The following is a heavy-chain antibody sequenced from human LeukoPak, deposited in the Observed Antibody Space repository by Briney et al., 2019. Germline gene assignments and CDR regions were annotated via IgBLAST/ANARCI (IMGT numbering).Heavy chain of an antibody. V-gene: IGHV4-59*12. CDR2: VFYSGST. D-gene: IGHD1-14*01. CDR3: ANYRGDYFDY. CDR1: GGSISSYY. Sequence: SETLSLTCTVSGGSISSYYWSWIRQPPGKGLEWIGYVFYSGSTNYNPSLKSRVTISVDTSKNQFSLKLSSVTAADTAVYYCANYRGDYFDYWGQGTLVTVSS. J-gene: IGHJ4*02.